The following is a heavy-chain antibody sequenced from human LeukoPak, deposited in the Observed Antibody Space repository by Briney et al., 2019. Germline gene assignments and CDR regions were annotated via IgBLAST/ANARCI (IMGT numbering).Heavy chain of an antibody. Sequence: PGGSLRLSCAASGFTFSNAWMSWVRQAPGKGLEWVSAISGSGGSTYYADSVKGRFTISRDNSKNTLYLQMNSLRAEDTAVYYCAKAGKGIQLWLLTNYWGQGTLVTVSS. CDR1: GFTFSNAW. CDR3: AKAGKGIQLWLLTNY. J-gene: IGHJ4*02. CDR2: ISGSGGST. V-gene: IGHV3-23*01. D-gene: IGHD5-18*01.